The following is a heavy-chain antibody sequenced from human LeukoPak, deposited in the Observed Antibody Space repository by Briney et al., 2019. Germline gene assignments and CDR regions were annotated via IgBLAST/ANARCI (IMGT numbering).Heavy chain of an antibody. CDR1: GGSISSYY. D-gene: IGHD1-26*01. V-gene: IGHV4-59*01. CDR2: IYYSGST. CDR3: ARYSGSYLLDY. Sequence: KTSETLSLTCTVSGGSISSYYRSWIRQPPGKGLEWIGYIYYSGSTNYNPSLKSRVTISVDTSKNQFSLKLSSVTAADTAVYYCARYSGSYLLDYWGQGTLVTVSS. J-gene: IGHJ4*02.